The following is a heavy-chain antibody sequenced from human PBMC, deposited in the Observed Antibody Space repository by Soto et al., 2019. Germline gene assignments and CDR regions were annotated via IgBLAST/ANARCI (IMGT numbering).Heavy chain of an antibody. D-gene: IGHD3-22*01. V-gene: IGHV4-30-2*01. CDR2: IYHSGST. CDR1: GGSISSGGYS. J-gene: IGHJ5*02. Sequence: TCAVSGGSISSGGYSWSWIRQPPGKGLEWIGYIYHSGSTYYNPSLKSRVTISVDRSKNQFSLKLSSVAAADTAVYYCARLYYYDSSGDGFDPWGQGTLVTVSS. CDR3: ARLYYYDSSGDGFDP.